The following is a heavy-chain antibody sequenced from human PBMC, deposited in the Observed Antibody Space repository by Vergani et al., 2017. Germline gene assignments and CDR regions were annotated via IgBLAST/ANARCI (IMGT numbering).Heavy chain of an antibody. CDR2: IIPIFGTA. D-gene: IGHD5-18*01. CDR1: GGTFSSYA. CDR3: ARDYIGVDIQLWHVFDY. V-gene: IGHV1-69*12. Sequence: QVQLVQSGAEVKKPGSSVKVSCKASGGTFSSYAISWVRQAPGQGLEWMGGIIPIFGTANYAKKFQGSVTITADESTSTAYMELSSLRSEDTAVYYCARDYIGVDIQLWHVFDYWGQGTLVTVSS. J-gene: IGHJ4*02.